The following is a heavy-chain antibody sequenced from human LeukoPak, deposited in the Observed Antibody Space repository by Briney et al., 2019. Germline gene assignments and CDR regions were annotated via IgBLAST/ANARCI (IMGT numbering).Heavy chain of an antibody. Sequence: KASETLSLTCIVSGGSITSSSYYWGWIRQPPGKGLEWIGSIYYSGSTYYNPSLKSRVTISVDTSKNQFSLKLSSVTAADTAVYYCARDWGSSGHFDYWGQGTLVTVSS. CDR3: ARDWGSSGHFDY. V-gene: IGHV4-39*07. CDR2: IYYSGST. J-gene: IGHJ4*02. D-gene: IGHD6-19*01. CDR1: GGSITSSSYY.